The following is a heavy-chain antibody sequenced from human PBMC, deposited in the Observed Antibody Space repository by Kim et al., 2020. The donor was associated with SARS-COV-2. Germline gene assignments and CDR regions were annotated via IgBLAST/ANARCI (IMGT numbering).Heavy chain of an antibody. D-gene: IGHD3-10*01. CDR2: VCDGGKT. V-gene: IGHV4-39*07. J-gene: IGHJ2*01. Sequence: SETLSLTCTVSGASTNPFTYCWGWVRKPPGKGLEWVGNVCDGGKTYYNPSLKSRVTISLDTSEKKFSLRLNSVTASDTAVYYCAGDLASRGGNYYSGVTFPLNDYWYSDPWGRGALVSVSS. CDR1: GASTNPFTYC. CDR3: AGDLASRGGNYYSGVTFPLNDYWYSDP.